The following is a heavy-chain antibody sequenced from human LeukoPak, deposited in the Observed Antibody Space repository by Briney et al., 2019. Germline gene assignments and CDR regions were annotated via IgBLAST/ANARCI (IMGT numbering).Heavy chain of an antibody. Sequence: GGSLRHSCAASGFTVSGNYMSWVRQAPGKGLEWVSIIYSGGSTYYADSVKGRFTISRDNSKNTLYLQMNSLRAEDTAVYYCARARHSSSWYYFDYWGQGTLVTVSS. CDR3: ARARHSSSWYYFDY. CDR1: GFTVSGNY. J-gene: IGHJ4*02. V-gene: IGHV3-66*02. D-gene: IGHD6-13*01. CDR2: IYSGGST.